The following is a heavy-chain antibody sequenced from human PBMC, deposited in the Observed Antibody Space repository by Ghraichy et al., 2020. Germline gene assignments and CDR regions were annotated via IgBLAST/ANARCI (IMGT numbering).Heavy chain of an antibody. CDR3: ARYSEGVYCSSTSCYKYYFDF. CDR1: GFTFSSYV. V-gene: IGHV3-30*04. CDR2: ISYDGSNK. D-gene: IGHD2-2*02. Sequence: GGSLRLSCVASGFTFSSYVMHWARQAPGKGLEWVAFISYDGSNKYYADSVKGRFTISRDNSKNTLYLQMNSLRAEDTAVYYCARYSEGVYCSSTSCYKYYFDFWGPGTLVTVSS. J-gene: IGHJ4*02.